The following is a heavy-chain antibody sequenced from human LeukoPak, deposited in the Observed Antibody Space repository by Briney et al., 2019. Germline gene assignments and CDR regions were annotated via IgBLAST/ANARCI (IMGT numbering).Heavy chain of an antibody. J-gene: IGHJ6*02. V-gene: IGHV4-38-2*02. D-gene: IGHD6-19*01. CDR3: ARDLGSGLNP. CDR1: GYSISSGYY. Sequence: SETLSLTCTVSGYSISSGYYWGWIRQPPGKGLEWIGSIYHSGSTYYNPSLKSRVTISVDTSKNQFSLKLSSVTAADTAVYYCARDLGSGLNPWGQGTTVTVSS. CDR2: IYHSGST.